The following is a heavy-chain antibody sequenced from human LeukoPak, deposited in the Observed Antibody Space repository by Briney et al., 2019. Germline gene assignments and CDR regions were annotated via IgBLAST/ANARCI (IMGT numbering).Heavy chain of an antibody. J-gene: IGHJ4*02. CDR2: IYYSGST. CDR3: ARGIAAAGTDY. D-gene: IGHD6-13*01. V-gene: IGHV4-59*01. Sequence: PSATLSLTCTVSGGSISSYYWSWIRQPPGKGLEWIGYIYYSGSTNYNPSLQSRVTISVDTSKNQFSLKLSSVTAADTAVYYCARGIAAAGTDYWGQGTLVTVSS. CDR1: GGSISSYY.